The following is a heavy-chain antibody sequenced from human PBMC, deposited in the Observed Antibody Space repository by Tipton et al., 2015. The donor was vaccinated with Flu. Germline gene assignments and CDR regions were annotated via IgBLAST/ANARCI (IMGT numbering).Heavy chain of an antibody. CDR1: GGSVSSGSYY. J-gene: IGHJ4*02. V-gene: IGHV4-61*01. CDR2: IYYSGST. CDR3: ARVFPYGGELDY. Sequence: LRLSCTVSGGSVSSGSYYWSWIRQPPGKGLEWIGYIYYSGSTNYNPSLKSRVTISVDTSKNQFSLKLRSVTAADTAVYYCARVFPYGGELDYWGQGTLVTVSS. D-gene: IGHD4-23*01.